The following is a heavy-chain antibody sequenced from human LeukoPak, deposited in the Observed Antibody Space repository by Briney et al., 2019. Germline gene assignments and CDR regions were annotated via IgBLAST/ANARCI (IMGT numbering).Heavy chain of an antibody. CDR1: GFTFSSYS. D-gene: IGHD2-15*01. CDR2: ISSSSSYI. Sequence: GGSLRLSCAASGFTFSSYSMNWVRQAPGKGLEWVSSISSSSSYIYYADSVKGRFTISRDNAKNSLYLQMNSLRAEDTAVYYCARDLFDCSGDSCYSALDYWGQGTLVTVSS. V-gene: IGHV3-21*01. J-gene: IGHJ4*02. CDR3: ARDLFDCSGDSCYSALDY.